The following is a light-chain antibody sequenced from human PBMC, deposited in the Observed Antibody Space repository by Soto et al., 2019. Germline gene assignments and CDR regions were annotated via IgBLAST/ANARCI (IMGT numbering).Light chain of an antibody. CDR2: DVS. J-gene: IGLJ2*01. CDR1: GSDVGSYNY. CDR3: SSYAGSKNTVV. V-gene: IGLV2-11*01. Sequence: QSALTQPRSVSGSPGQSVTISCTGTGSDVGSYNYVSWYQQHPGKAPKLMIYDVSRRPSGVPDRFSGSESGNTASLTVSGLQAEDEADYYCSSYAGSKNTVVFGGGTQLTVL.